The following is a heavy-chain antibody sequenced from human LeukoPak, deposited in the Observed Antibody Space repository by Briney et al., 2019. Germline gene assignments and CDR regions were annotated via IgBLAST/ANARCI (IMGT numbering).Heavy chain of an antibody. Sequence: PSETLSLTCSVSGGSISSHYWSWIRQPAGKGLEWIGRIYTSGSTNYNPSLKSRVTMSVDTSKNQFSLKLSSVTAADTAVYYCASQYYDILTGYVYFDYWGQGTLVTVSS. J-gene: IGHJ4*02. V-gene: IGHV4-4*07. CDR2: IYTSGST. CDR3: ASQYYDILTGYVYFDY. CDR1: GGSISSHY. D-gene: IGHD3-9*01.